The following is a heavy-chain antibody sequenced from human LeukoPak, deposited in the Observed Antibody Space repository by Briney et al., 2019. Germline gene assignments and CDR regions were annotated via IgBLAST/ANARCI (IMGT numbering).Heavy chain of an antibody. V-gene: IGHV3-23*01. J-gene: IGHJ4*02. CDR3: AKDQGYSSSWSSPYSSGWYQFH. CDR1: GFTFSSYA. D-gene: IGHD6-13*01. Sequence: PGGSLRLSCASSGFTFSSYAMSWVRQAPGKGLEWVSAISGRGGSTYYADSVEGRFTISRDNSKNTLYLQMTALRAEDTGVYYCAKDQGYSSSWSSPYSSGWYQFHWGQGTLVTVSS. CDR2: ISGRGGST.